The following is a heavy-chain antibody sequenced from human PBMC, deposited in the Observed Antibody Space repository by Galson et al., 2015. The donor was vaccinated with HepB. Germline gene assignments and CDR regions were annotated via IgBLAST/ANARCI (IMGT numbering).Heavy chain of an antibody. J-gene: IGHJ4*02. V-gene: IGHV3-73*01. CDR3: TRLGDLSGYSSL. CDR1: GFTFSGSA. D-gene: IGHD6-13*01. CDR2: IGSKANSYAT. Sequence: SLRLSCAASGFTFSGSAMHWGRQASGRGLGWVGRIGSKANSYATAYAASVEGRFTISRDDSKNTAYMQMNSLKTEDTAVYYCTRLGDLSGYSSLWGQGTLVTVSS.